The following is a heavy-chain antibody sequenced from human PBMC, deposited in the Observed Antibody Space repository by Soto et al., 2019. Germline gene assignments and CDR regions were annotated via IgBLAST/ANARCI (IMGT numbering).Heavy chain of an antibody. CDR1: GGSISSRTSY. V-gene: IGHV4-31*03. D-gene: IGHD1-26*01. CDR2: IYYGGDS. Sequence: QVQLQESGPGLVKPSQTLSLTCTVSGGSISSRTSYWSWIRQHPGKGLEWIGYIYYGGDSFYNPSLKSRVTIAIATSENPFSLKLNSVPAADTAVYFWARGGGGGVDCWGQGTLVTVAS. J-gene: IGHJ4*02. CDR3: ARGGGGGVDC.